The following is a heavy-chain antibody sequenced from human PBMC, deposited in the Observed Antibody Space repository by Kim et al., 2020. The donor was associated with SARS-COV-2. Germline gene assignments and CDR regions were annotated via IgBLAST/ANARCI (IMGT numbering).Heavy chain of an antibody. CDR3: ARGGGLGY. Sequence: GNIRYYADAVKGRFTISRDNATNSLYLQMNSLRAEDTAVYYCARGGGLGYWGQGTLVTVPS. CDR2: GNIR. D-gene: IGHD1-26*01. V-gene: IGHV3-48*03. J-gene: IGHJ4*02.